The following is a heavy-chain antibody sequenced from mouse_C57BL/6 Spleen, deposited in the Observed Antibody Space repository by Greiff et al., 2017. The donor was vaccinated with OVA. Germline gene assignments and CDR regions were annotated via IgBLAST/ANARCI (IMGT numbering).Heavy chain of an antibody. J-gene: IGHJ4*01. CDR2: IWSGGST. CDR1: GFSLTSYG. CDR3: ARSFTTVDYYAMDY. V-gene: IGHV2-2*01. D-gene: IGHD1-1*01. Sequence: VQLKESGPGLVQPSQSLSITCTVSGFSLTSYGVHWVRQSPGKGLEWLGVIWSGGSTDYNAAFISRLSISKDNSKSQVFFKMNSLQADDTAIYYCARSFTTVDYYAMDYWGQGTSVTVSS.